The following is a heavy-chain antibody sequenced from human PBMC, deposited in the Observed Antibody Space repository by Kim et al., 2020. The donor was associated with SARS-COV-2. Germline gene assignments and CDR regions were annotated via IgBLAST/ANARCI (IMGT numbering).Heavy chain of an antibody. V-gene: IGHV3-7*01. CDR2: IQHDGSEK. Sequence: GGSLRLSCAASGFTFSSYWVSWVRQAPGKGLEWVANIQHDGSEKYYVDSVKGRFTISRDNAKNSLYLQVNSLRVEDTAVYYCARLKHYYDSNDYYYYYGMDGWGQGTTVTVSS. D-gene: IGHD3-22*01. J-gene: IGHJ6*02. CDR1: GFTFSSYW. CDR3: ARLKHYYDSNDYYYYYGMDG.